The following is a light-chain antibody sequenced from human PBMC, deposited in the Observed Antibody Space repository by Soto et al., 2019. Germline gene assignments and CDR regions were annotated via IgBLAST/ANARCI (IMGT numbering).Light chain of an antibody. V-gene: IGKV3-20*01. CDR1: QSVNSNF. CDR3: QQYGRSPLMYT. Sequence: EIVLTQSPGTLSLSPGERATLSCRASQSVNSNFLAWYQQKPGQAPRLLIYGASTRAAGVPYRFSGSGSGTDFTLTITRLEPEDFAVYYCQQYGRSPLMYTFGQGTKLGVK. CDR2: GAS. J-gene: IGKJ2*01.